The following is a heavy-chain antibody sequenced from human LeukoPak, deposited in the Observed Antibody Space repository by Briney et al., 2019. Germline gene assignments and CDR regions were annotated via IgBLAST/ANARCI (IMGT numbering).Heavy chain of an antibody. CDR2: INPNTGDT. CDR1: GYTVTGYY. J-gene: IGHJ4*02. D-gene: IGHD2-15*01. Sequence: ASVKVSCKASGYTVTGYYLFCVRHTPGQGLEWMGWINPNTGDTRYGQKLQSSVTPTPDTTIRTTYIEKSSLRSHETALYYTARDERYCNGDNHYPDLGYWGQGTLVTVSS. V-gene: IGHV1-2*02. CDR3: ARDERYCNGDNHYPDLGY.